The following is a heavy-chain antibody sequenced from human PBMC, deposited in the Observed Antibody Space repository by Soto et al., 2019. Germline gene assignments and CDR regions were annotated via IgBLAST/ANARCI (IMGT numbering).Heavy chain of an antibody. V-gene: IGHV3-15*01. CDR3: TRDLAVSHNNYYCAMDV. D-gene: IGHD4-17*01. CDR2: IKTKVDGGTA. J-gene: IGHJ6*02. Sequence: EVQLVESGGGLVKPGGSLRLSCAAYGFTFSNAWMNWVRQAPGKGLEWIGRIKTKVDGGTAEYAAPVKVRFTISRDDSKNTLYLQMNSLKVEDTAVYFCTRDLAVSHNNYYCAMDVWGRGTTVTVSS. CDR1: GFTFSNAW.